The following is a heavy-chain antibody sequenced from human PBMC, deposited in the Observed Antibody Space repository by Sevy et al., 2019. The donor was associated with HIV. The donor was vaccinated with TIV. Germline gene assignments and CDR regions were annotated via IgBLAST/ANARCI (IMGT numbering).Heavy chain of an antibody. CDR3: ARHCSGGSCYSLLPHYFDGMDF. D-gene: IGHD2-15*01. CDR1: GFTFNMYW. Sequence: GGSLRLSCAASGFTFNMYWMTWVRQAPGKGLEWVANIKEAGSERNYLDSVKGRFTISRDNAKESLYLQINSLRAEDTAVYYCARHCSGGSCYSLLPHYFDGMDFWGQGTTVTVSS. CDR2: IKEAGSER. J-gene: IGHJ6*02. V-gene: IGHV3-7*01.